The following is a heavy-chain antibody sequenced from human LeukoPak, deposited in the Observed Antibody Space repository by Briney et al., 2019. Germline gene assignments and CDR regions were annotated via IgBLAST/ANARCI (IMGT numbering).Heavy chain of an antibody. Sequence: LTGGSLRLSCAASGFTFSGYWMSWVRQAPGKGLEWVANIKQDGSEKNYVDSVKGRFTISRDNAKNSLYLQMNSLKAEDTAVYYCARGLVGATHDAFDIWGQGTMVTVSS. V-gene: IGHV3-7*01. J-gene: IGHJ3*02. D-gene: IGHD1-26*01. CDR3: ARGLVGATHDAFDI. CDR1: GFTFSGYW. CDR2: IKQDGSEK.